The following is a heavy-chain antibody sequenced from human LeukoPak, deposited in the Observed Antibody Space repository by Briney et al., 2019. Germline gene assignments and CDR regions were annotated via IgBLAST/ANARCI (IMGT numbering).Heavy chain of an antibody. V-gene: IGHV1-8*01. J-gene: IGHJ4*01. D-gene: IGHD6-19*01. CDR2: MNPNSGNT. CDR3: TRGSSGRRDY. Sequence: ASVKVSCKASGYTFTTCDINWVRQATGQGLGWMGWMNPNSGNTGYAQSFQGRVTMTRDTSISAAYMELSNLRSEDTAIYYCTRGSSGRRDYWGHGTLVTVSS. CDR1: GYTFTTCD.